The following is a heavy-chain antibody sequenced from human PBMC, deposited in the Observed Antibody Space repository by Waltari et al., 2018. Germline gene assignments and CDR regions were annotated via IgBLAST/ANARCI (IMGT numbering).Heavy chain of an antibody. V-gene: IGHV1-3*01. CDR1: GYTFTSYA. CDR2: INAGNGNT. J-gene: IGHJ3*02. CDR3: ARDEVGYCSGGSCYSNAFDI. Sequence: QVQLVQSGAEVKKPGASVKVSCKASGYTFTSYAMHWVPQAPGQRLEWMGWINAGNGNTKYSQKFQGRVTITRDTSASTAYMELSSLRSEDTAVYYCARDEVGYCSGGSCYSNAFDIWGQGTMVTVSS. D-gene: IGHD2-15*01.